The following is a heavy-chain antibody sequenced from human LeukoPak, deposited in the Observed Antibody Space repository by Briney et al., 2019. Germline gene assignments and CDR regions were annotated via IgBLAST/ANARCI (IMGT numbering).Heavy chain of an antibody. CDR3: ARDKGRPEDYFDY. CDR1: GFTFSSYA. J-gene: IGHJ4*02. CDR2: IWYGGSNK. D-gene: IGHD6-6*01. V-gene: IGHV3-33*08. Sequence: GGSLRLSCAASGFTFSSYAMSWVRQAPGKGLEWVAVIWYGGSNKYYADSVKGRFTISRDNSKNTLYLQMNSLRAEDTAVYYCARDKGRPEDYFDYWGQGTLVTVSS.